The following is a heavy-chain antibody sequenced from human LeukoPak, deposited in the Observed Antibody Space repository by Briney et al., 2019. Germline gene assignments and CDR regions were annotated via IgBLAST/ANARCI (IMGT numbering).Heavy chain of an antibody. J-gene: IGHJ3*02. V-gene: IGHV4-34*01. Sequence: SETLSLTCAVYGGSFSGYYWSWIRQPPGKGLEWIGEINHSGSTNYNPSLKSRVTISVDTSKNQFSLKLSSVTAADTAVYYCAREGYSSSWYTGRDAFDIWGQGTMVTVSS. CDR2: INHSGST. CDR3: AREGYSSSWYTGRDAFDI. D-gene: IGHD6-13*01. CDR1: GGSFSGYY.